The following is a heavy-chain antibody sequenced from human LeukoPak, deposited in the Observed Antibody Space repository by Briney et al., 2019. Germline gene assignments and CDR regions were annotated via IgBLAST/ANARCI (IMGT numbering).Heavy chain of an antibody. CDR2: ISGSGTST. Sequence: GGSLRLSCAASGFTFSSYAMSWVRQAPGKGLEWVSGISGSGTSTYYADSVKGRFTISRDNSKNTLYLQMNRLRAEDTAVYYCAKSGVAARPPPTNLDYWGQGTLVTVSS. CDR1: GFTFSSYA. CDR3: AKSGVAARPPPTNLDY. V-gene: IGHV3-23*01. D-gene: IGHD6-6*01. J-gene: IGHJ4*02.